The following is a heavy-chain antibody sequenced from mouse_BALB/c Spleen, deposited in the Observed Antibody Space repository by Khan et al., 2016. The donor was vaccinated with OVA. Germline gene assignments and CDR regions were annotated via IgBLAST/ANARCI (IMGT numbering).Heavy chain of an antibody. Sequence: VQLKESGPGLVKPSQSLSLTCTVTGYSTTSGYGWNWIRQFPGNQLEWMGYISYSGSTNYNPSLKSRISITRDTSKNQFFLQLNSVTTEDTATYYCARTARIKYWGQGTTLTVSS. CDR3: ARTARIKY. CDR2: ISYSGST. D-gene: IGHD1-2*01. J-gene: IGHJ2*01. V-gene: IGHV3-2*02. CDR1: GYSTTSGYG.